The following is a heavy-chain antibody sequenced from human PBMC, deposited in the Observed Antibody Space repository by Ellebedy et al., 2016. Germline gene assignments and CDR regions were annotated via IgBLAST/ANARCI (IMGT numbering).Heavy chain of an antibody. CDR3: VKARGVVTAIGGYFDS. CDR1: GFTFDEYT. J-gene: IGHJ4*02. CDR2: ISWDAAKT. Sequence: GGSLRLXCAVSGFTFDEYTMHWVRQAPGKGLEWVSLISWDAAKTDYTDSVKGRFIISKDNTKNSLYLQMNSLRTEDTALYYCVKARGVVTAIGGYFDSWGQGTQVTVSS. V-gene: IGHV3-43*01. D-gene: IGHD2-21*02.